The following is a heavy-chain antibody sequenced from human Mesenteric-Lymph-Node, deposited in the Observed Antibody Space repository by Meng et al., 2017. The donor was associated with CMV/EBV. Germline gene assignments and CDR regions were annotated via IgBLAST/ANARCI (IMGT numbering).Heavy chain of an antibody. CDR2: IKSDTDGGAT. CDR3: TTNSGTYPDSY. CDR1: GFTVSNVW. V-gene: IGHV3-15*01. Sequence: GESLKISCAASGFTVSNVWMTWVRQAPGEGLKWVGRIKSDTDGGATDYAAPVKGRFSISRDDSKNTLYLQMSSLKTEDTAVYYCTTNSGTYPDSYWGQGALVTVSS. D-gene: IGHD1-26*01. J-gene: IGHJ4*02.